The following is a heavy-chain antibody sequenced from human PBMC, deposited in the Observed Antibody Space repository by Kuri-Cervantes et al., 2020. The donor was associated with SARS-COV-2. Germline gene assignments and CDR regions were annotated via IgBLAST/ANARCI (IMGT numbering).Heavy chain of an antibody. CDR1: GGTFSSYA. CDR3: ARIPYSYGSPFDYYGMDV. V-gene: IGHV1-69*13. CDR2: IIPIFGTA. D-gene: IGHD5-18*01. J-gene: IGHJ6*02. Sequence: SVKVSCKASGGTFSSYAISWVRQAPGQGLEWMGGIIPIFGTANYAQKFQGRVTIAADESTSTAYMELSSLRSEDTAVYYCARIPYSYGSPFDYYGMDVWGQGTTVTVSS.